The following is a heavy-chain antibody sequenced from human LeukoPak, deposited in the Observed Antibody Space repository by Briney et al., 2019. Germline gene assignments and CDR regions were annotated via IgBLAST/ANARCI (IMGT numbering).Heavy chain of an antibody. CDR2: ISAYNGNT. CDR3: ARVFAFGGVIVETDAFDI. CDR1: GYTFTSYG. V-gene: IGHV1-18*04. D-gene: IGHD3-16*02. Sequence: ASVKVSCKASGYTFTSYGISRVRQAPGQGLEWMGWISAYNGNTNYAQKLQGRVTMTTDTSTSTAYMELRSLRSDDTAVYYCARVFAFGGVIVETDAFDIWGQGTMVTVSS. J-gene: IGHJ3*02.